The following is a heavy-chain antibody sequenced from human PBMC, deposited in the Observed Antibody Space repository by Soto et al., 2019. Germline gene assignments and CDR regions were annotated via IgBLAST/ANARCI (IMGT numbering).Heavy chain of an antibody. CDR2: INPSGGTT. J-gene: IGHJ6*02. D-gene: IGHD6-19*01. Sequence: QVQLVQSGAEVTKPGASVNISCRTSGYNFSRYHMHWVRQAPGQGLEWMGIINPSGGTTTYAQKFQGRVPMTRDTSRGTFYMGRSTLPSEEPGVYYCARDRSMAVAGLPGGYMDVWAKGLPSPSP. CDR1: GYNFSRYH. V-gene: IGHV1-46*01. CDR3: ARDRSMAVAGLPGGYMDV.